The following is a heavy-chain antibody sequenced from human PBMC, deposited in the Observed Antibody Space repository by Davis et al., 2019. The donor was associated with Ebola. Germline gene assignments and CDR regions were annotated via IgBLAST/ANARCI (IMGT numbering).Heavy chain of an antibody. J-gene: IGHJ4*02. D-gene: IGHD3-3*01. CDR3: ARDGSDFWSGYRPFDF. CDR1: GFTFSSYS. V-gene: IGHV3-48*02. CDR2: ISRSSSTI. Sequence: GESLKISCAASGFTFSSYSMNWVRQAPGKGLEWVSYISRSSSTIYYADTVKGRFTISRDNAKNSLYLQMNSLRDEDTAVYYCARDGSDFWSGYRPFDFWGQGTLVTVPS.